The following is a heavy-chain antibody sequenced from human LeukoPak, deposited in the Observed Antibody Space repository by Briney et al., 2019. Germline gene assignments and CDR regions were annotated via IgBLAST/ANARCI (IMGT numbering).Heavy chain of an antibody. V-gene: IGHV3-23*01. Sequence: GGSLRLSCAASGFTFSSYAMSWVRQAPGKGLEWVSAISGSGGSTYYADSVKGRITISRDNSKNTLYLQMNSLRAEDTAVYYCASLYYYGSGRAKGIYFDYWGQGTLVTVSS. D-gene: IGHD3-10*01. CDR2: ISGSGGST. CDR3: ASLYYYGSGRAKGIYFDY. J-gene: IGHJ4*02. CDR1: GFTFSSYA.